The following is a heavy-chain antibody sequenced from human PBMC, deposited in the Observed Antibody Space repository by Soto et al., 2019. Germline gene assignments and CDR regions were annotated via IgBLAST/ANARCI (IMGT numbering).Heavy chain of an antibody. Sequence: PSETLSLTCTVSGGSISNYSWSWIRQPPGEGLEWIAYIYFSGSTNYNPSLKGRVTISVDTSKNQFSLKLSSVTAADTAVYYCARPTTDSSGYYQSRYYYYYGMDVWGQGTTVTVSS. V-gene: IGHV4-59*08. J-gene: IGHJ6*02. CDR3: ARPTTDSSGYYQSRYYYYYGMDV. D-gene: IGHD3-22*01. CDR2: IYFSGST. CDR1: GGSISNYS.